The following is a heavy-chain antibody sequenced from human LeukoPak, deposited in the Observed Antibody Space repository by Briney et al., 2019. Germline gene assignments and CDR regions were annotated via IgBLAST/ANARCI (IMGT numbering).Heavy chain of an antibody. D-gene: IGHD2-15*01. V-gene: IGHV4-34*01. CDR1: GGSFIGYY. CDR3: ARRCSGGSCYNY. Sequence: SETLSLTCAVYGGSFIGYYWSWIRQPPGKGLEWIGEINHSGSTNYNPSLKSRVTISVDTSKNQFSLKLSSVTAADTAVYYCARRCSGGSCYNYWGQGSLVTVSS. J-gene: IGHJ4*02. CDR2: INHSGST.